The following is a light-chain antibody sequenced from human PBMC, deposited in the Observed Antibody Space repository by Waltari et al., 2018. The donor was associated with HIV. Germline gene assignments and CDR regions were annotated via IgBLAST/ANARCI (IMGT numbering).Light chain of an antibody. J-gene: IGLJ2*01. Sequence: QSALRQPASVSGSPEQSVSISCTGPPITYNSVPWYQQHPGKAPNLMIFEDTSRPSGVSNRFSGSKSGNTASLTISGLQVEDEADYYCSSYTTSGSVLFGGGTNLTVL. V-gene: IGLV2-14*03. CDR2: EDT. CDR1: PITYNS. CDR3: SSYTTSGSVL.